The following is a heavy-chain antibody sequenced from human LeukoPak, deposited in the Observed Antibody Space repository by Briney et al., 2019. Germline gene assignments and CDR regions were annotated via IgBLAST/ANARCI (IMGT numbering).Heavy chain of an antibody. D-gene: IGHD3-10*01. V-gene: IGHV4-61*01. Sequence: PSETLSLTCTVSGGSVSSGSYYWSWIRQPPGKGLEWIGYIYYSGSTNYNPSLKSRATISVDTSKNQFSLKLSSVTAADTAVYYCARGLRWFGNWFDPWGQGTLVTVSS. CDR2: IYYSGST. CDR1: GGSVSSGSYY. CDR3: ARGLRWFGNWFDP. J-gene: IGHJ5*02.